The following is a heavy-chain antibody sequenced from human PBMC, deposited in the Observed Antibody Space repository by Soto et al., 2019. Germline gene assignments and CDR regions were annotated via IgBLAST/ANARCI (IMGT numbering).Heavy chain of an antibody. CDR1: GYTFIDYH. J-gene: IGHJ5*02. D-gene: IGHD2-2*01. CDR3: ARAPGRGYCNNTSCYSFRGVYWSDP. CDR2: INPNSGGT. V-gene: IGHV1-2*02. Sequence: ASVKVSCKASGYTFIDYHMHWVRQAPGQGLEWMGWINPNSGGTSYAQKFQGRVTMTRATSISTAYMELSSVTSDDTAVYYCARAPGRGYCNNTSCYSFRGVYWSDPWGQGTLVTVSS.